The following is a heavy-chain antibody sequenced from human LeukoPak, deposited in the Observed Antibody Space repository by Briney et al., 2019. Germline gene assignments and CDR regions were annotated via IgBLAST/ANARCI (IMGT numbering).Heavy chain of an antibody. CDR2: INPNSGGT. Sequence: APVTVSCKASGYTFTGYYMHWVRQAPGQGLEWMGRINPNSGGTNYAQKFQGRVTMTRDTSISTAYMELSRLRSDDTAVHYCARAGRWLQSEGYDYWGQGTLVTVSS. D-gene: IGHD5-24*01. CDR3: ARAGRWLQSEGYDY. CDR1: GYTFTGYY. J-gene: IGHJ4*02. V-gene: IGHV1-2*06.